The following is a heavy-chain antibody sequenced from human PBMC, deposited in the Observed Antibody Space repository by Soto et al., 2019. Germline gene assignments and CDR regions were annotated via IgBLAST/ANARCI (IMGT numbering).Heavy chain of an antibody. CDR1: GFTFSTYW. V-gene: IGHV3-74*01. Sequence: GGSLRLSCAASGFTFSTYWMHWIRQVPGKGLEWVSRINSDASRTYYADSVKGRFTISRDNAKNTLHLEMNRLRAEDTAVYYCVRDRHCFTTCCYANFFDPWGQGILVTLSS. J-gene: IGHJ5*02. CDR3: VRDRHCFTTCCYANFFDP. CDR2: INSDASRT. D-gene: IGHD2-2*01.